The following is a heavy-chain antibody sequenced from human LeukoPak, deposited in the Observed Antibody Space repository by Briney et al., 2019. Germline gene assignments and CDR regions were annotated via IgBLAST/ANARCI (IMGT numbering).Heavy chain of an antibody. CDR3: AREAVAGTLDY. J-gene: IGHJ4*02. V-gene: IGHV4-61*02. Sequence: SQTLSLTCTVSGGSISSGSYYWSWIRQPAGKGLEWIGRIYTSGSTNYNPSLNSRVTISVDTSKNQFSLNLSSVTAADTAVYYCAREAVAGTLDYWGQGTLVTVSS. D-gene: IGHD6-19*01. CDR1: GGSISSGSYY. CDR2: IYTSGST.